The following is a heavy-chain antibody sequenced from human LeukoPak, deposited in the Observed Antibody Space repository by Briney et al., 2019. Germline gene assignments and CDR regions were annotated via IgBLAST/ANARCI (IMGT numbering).Heavy chain of an antibody. D-gene: IGHD3-10*01. Sequence: ASVKVSCKASGYTFTSYGISWVRQAPRQGLEWMGWISAYNGNTNYAQKLQGRVTMTTDTSTSTAYMELRSLRSDDTAVYYCARDRSLELLWFGEASDYWGQGTLVTVSS. CDR1: GYTFTSYG. CDR2: ISAYNGNT. J-gene: IGHJ4*02. V-gene: IGHV1-18*01. CDR3: ARDRSLELLWFGEASDY.